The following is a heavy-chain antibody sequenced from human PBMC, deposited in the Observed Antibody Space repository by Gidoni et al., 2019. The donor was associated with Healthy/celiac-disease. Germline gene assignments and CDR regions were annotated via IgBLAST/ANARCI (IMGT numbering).Heavy chain of an antibody. Sequence: EVQLVESGGGLVQPGRSLRLSCAASGFTFDDSAMHWVRQAPGKGLEWVSGISWNSGSIGYADSVKGRFTISRDNAKNSLYLQMNSLRAEDTALYYCAKSLGYCSSTSCWSAFDIWGQGTMVTVSS. CDR3: AKSLGYCSSTSCWSAFDI. D-gene: IGHD2-2*01. CDR2: ISWNSGSI. J-gene: IGHJ3*02. CDR1: GFTFDDSA. V-gene: IGHV3-9*01.